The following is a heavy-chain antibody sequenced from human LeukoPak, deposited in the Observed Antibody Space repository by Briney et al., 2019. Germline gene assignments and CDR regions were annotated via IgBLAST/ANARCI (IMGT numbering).Heavy chain of an antibody. V-gene: IGHV4-59*08. CDR3: ARHRRVGVTISDY. Sequence: PSETLSLTCTVSGGSISSYYWSWIRQPPGKGLEWIGYIYYSGSTYYNPSLKSRVTISVDTSKNQFSLKLSSVTAADTAVYYCARHRRVGVTISDYWGQGTLVTVFS. CDR1: GGSISSYY. J-gene: IGHJ4*02. D-gene: IGHD1-26*01. CDR2: IYYSGST.